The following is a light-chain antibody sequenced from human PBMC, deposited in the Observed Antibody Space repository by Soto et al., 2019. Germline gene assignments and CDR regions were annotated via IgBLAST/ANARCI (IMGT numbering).Light chain of an antibody. CDR2: EDS. CDR1: SSDVGSYNL. Sequence: QSGLTQPASVSGSPGQSITISCTGTSSDVGSYNLVSWYQQHPGKAPKLMIYEDSKRPSGVSNRFSGSKSGNTASLTISGLQAEDEADYYCCSYAGSSNWVFGGGTKLTVL. CDR3: CSYAGSSNWV. J-gene: IGLJ3*02. V-gene: IGLV2-23*01.